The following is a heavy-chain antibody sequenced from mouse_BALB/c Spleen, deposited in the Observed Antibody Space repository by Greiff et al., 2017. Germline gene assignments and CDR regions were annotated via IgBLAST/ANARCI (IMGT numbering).Heavy chain of an antibody. V-gene: IGHV1-4*02. CDR3: ARGPTTVVAPY. J-gene: IGHJ2*01. Sequence: QVQLQQSAAELARPGASVKMSCKASGYTFTSYTMHWVKQRPGQGLEWIGYINPSSGYTEYNQKFKDKTTLTADKSSSTAYMQLSSLTSEDSAVYYCARGPTTVVAPYWGQGTTLTVSS. D-gene: IGHD1-1*01. CDR1: GYTFTSYT. CDR2: INPSSGYT.